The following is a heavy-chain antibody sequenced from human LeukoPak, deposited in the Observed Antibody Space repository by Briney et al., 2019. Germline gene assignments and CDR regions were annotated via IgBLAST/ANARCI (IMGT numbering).Heavy chain of an antibody. J-gene: IGHJ4*02. CDR1: GASISSSNDY. D-gene: IGHD2-2*01. CDR2: GFYGGSA. V-gene: IGHV4-39*01. Sequence: PSETLSLACTVSGASISSSNDYWGWIRQAPGKGLEWIGSGFYGGSAHYNPSLKSRATISVDTSKNQFSLKLSSATAADAAMYYCARQFATASADTRGYFDFWGQGTVVTVSS. CDR3: ARQFATASADTRGYFDF.